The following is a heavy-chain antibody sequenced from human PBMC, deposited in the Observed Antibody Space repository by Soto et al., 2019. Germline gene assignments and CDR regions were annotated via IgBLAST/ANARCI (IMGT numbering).Heavy chain of an antibody. V-gene: IGHV4-39*01. J-gene: IGHJ4*02. CDR1: GFNISSYY. Sequence: SETLSLTSTVSGFNISSYYWGWIRQPPGKGLEWIGSIYYSGSTFYNPSLKSRVTISVDTSKNQFSLKLSSVTAADTAVYYCATFYGDYVSYWGQGTLVTVSS. D-gene: IGHD4-17*01. CDR2: IYYSGST. CDR3: ATFYGDYVSY.